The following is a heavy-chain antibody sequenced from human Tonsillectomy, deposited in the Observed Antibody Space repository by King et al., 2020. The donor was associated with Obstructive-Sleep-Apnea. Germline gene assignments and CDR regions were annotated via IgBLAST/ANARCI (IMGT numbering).Heavy chain of an antibody. V-gene: IGHV5-51*01. CDR1: GYMFTTYW. D-gene: IGHD1-1*01. CDR3: ARLWNADRPDNYYYYGVDV. J-gene: IGHJ6*02. Sequence: VQLVESGAEVKKPGESLKISCESSGYMFTTYWIGWVRQMPGKGLEWMGIIYPGDSDTRYSPSFQGQGSLSADKSISTAYLQWSSLKASDTAMYYWARLWNADRPDNYYYYGVDVWGQGTTVTVSS. CDR2: IYPGDSDT.